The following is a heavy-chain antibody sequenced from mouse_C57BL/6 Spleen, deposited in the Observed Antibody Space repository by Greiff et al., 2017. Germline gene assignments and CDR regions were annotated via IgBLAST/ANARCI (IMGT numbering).Heavy chain of an antibody. D-gene: IGHD1-1*01. J-gene: IGHJ2*01. V-gene: IGHV1-64*01. Sequence: VQLQQPGAELVKPGASVKLSCKASGYTFTSYWMHWVKQRPGQGLEWIGMIHPNSGSTNYNEKFKSKATLTVDKSSSTAYMQLSSLTSEASAVYYCARQVVATGDYWGQGTTLTVSS. CDR3: ARQVVATGDY. CDR1: GYTFTSYW. CDR2: IHPNSGST.